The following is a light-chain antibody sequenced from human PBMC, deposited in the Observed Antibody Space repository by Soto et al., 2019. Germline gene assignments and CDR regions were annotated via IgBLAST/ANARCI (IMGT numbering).Light chain of an antibody. CDR2: GAS. CDR1: QSVSSNY. V-gene: IGKV3-20*01. Sequence: EIVLTQSPGILSLSPGERATLSCRASQSVSSNYLAWYQQKPGQAPRLLIYGASSRATGIPYRFSGSGSGTEFTLTISRLEPEDFAVYYWQQYCPSPLTFGGGTKIQIK. CDR3: QQYCPSPLT. J-gene: IGKJ4*01.